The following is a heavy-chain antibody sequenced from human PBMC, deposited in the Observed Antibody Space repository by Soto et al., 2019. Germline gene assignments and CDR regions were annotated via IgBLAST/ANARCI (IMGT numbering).Heavy chain of an antibody. D-gene: IGHD6-25*01. V-gene: IGHV3-9*01. CDR2: ISWNSGSI. J-gene: IGHJ4*02. CDR1: GFTFDEYA. CDR3: VKDMVGRGEAAGQNDY. Sequence: EVPLVESGGGLVQPGRSLRLSCAASGFTFDEYAMHWVRQAPGTGLEWVSGISWNSGSIGYADSVRGQFTISRDNAKKSLYLQMNSLRPEDTALYYCVKDMVGRGEAAGQNDYWGKGTLVTVSS.